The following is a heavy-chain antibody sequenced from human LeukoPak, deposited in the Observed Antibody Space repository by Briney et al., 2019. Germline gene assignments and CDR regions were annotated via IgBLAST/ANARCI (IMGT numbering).Heavy chain of an antibody. D-gene: IGHD4-23*01. CDR3: ARGNSGDFYWYFDL. J-gene: IGHJ2*01. Sequence: SQTLSLTCAVSGGSISSGGYSWSWIRQPPGKGLEWTGYIYHSGSTYYNPSLKSRVTISVDRSKNQFSLKLSSVTAADTAVYYCARGNSGDFYWYFDLWGRGTLVTVSS. V-gene: IGHV4-30-2*01. CDR1: GGSISSGGYS. CDR2: IYHSGST.